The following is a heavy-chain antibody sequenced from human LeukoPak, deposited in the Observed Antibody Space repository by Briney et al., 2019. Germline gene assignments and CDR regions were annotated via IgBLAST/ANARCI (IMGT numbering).Heavy chain of an antibody. CDR3: ARGGGIYGLWDY. J-gene: IGHJ4*02. V-gene: IGHV3-74*03. CDR1: GFTFSSYW. D-gene: IGHD1-26*01. Sequence: PGGSLRLSCAASGFTFSSYWMHWVRQAPGKGLVWVSRIYSDGSSYTADSVKGQFTISRDNAKDTLYLQMNSLRVEDTAVYYCARGGGIYGLWDYWGQGTLVTVSS. CDR2: IYSDGSSY.